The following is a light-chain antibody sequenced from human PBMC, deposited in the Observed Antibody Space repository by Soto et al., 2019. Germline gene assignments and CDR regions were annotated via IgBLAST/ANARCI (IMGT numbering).Light chain of an antibody. CDR3: QQYNTYPYT. J-gene: IGKJ2*01. CDR2: DAS. Sequence: DIQMTQSPSTLSASVGDRVTITCRASQSVTNWLAWYRQKPGKAPNLLIYDASRLQSGIPSRFSGSGSGTEFTLTISSLQPDDFATYYCQQYNTYPYTFGQGT. CDR1: QSVTNW. V-gene: IGKV1-5*01.